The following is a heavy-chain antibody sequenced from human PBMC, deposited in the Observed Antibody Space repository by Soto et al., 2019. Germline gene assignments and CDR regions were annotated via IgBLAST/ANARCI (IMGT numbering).Heavy chain of an antibody. CDR3: ARGDRGAFDL. CDR2: IHNDGSRT. CDR1: GFTFSYYW. D-gene: IGHD1-26*01. V-gene: IGHV3-74*03. J-gene: IGHJ3*01. Sequence: EVQLVESGGGLVQPGESLRVSCAASGFTFSYYWMHWVRQTPGKGLLWVSHIHNDGSRTTYADSVKGRFTISRDNARNTVYLQMNSLRDDDTAVYYCARGDRGAFDLWGQGTAVTVSS.